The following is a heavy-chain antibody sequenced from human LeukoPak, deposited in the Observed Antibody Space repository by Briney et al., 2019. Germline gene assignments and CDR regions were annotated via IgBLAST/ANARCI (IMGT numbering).Heavy chain of an antibody. Sequence: GGSLRLSCAASGFTFSSYAMHWVRQAPGKGLEWVADISYDGSNKYYADSVKGRLTISRDNSKSTLHLQMNSLRAQDTATYYCARSPYYDILAGCYYYSDYWGQGTLVTVSS. CDR2: ISYDGSNK. D-gene: IGHD3-9*01. CDR3: ARSPYYDILAGCYYYSDY. CDR1: GFTFSSYA. J-gene: IGHJ4*02. V-gene: IGHV3-30-3*01.